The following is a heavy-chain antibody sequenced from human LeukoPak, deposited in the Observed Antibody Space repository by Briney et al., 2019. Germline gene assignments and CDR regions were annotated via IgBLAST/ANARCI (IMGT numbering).Heavy chain of an antibody. CDR1: GFTFSDYY. D-gene: IGHD3-10*01. J-gene: IGHJ4*02. CDR3: ARAKGSYSFDY. Sequence: PGGSLRLSCAASGFTFSDYYMSWIRQAPGKGREGVSYISSSGSSMYYADSVKGRFTISRDNAKNSLYLQMNSLRAEDTAVYHCARAKGSYSFDYWGQGTLVTVSS. V-gene: IGHV3-11*01. CDR2: ISSSGSSM.